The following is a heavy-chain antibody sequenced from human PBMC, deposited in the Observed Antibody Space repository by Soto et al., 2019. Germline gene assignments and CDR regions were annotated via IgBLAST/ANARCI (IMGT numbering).Heavy chain of an antibody. J-gene: IGHJ5*02. CDR3: ARWLGAGNNWFDP. V-gene: IGHV4-39*01. Sequence: TSETLSLTCTVSGGSISSSSDYWGWIRQPPGKGLEWIGSIYYSGSTYYNPSLKSRVTISVDTSKNQFSLKLSSVTAADTAVYYCARWLGAGNNWFDPWGQGTLVTVSS. D-gene: IGHD6-13*01. CDR2: IYYSGST. CDR1: GGSISSSSDY.